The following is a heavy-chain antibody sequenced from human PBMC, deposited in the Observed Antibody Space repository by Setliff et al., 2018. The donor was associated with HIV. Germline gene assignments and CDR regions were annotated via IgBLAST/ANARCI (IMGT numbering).Heavy chain of an antibody. D-gene: IGHD5-12*01. Sequence: PGGSLRLSCAASGFTFDDYAMHWVRQAPGKGLEWVSFISWDGGSSDYADSVKGRFTISRDNAKNSLYLQMDSLRAEDTAVYYCARDFMATTNGFDYWGQGTLVTVSS. CDR1: GFTFDDYA. CDR2: ISWDGGSS. CDR3: ARDFMATTNGFDY. J-gene: IGHJ4*02. V-gene: IGHV3-43D*03.